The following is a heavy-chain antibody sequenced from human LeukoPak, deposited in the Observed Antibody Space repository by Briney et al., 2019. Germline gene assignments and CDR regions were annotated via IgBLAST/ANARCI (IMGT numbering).Heavy chain of an antibody. CDR2: INGDGSST. CDR3: ARERNYGMDV. J-gene: IGHJ6*02. V-gene: IGHV3-74*01. Sequence: GGSLRLSCAASGFTFSNYAMSWVRQAPGKGLVWVSHINGDGSSTSHADSVKGRFTISRDNAKNTLYLQMNGLRAEDTAVYYCARERNYGMDVWGQGTTVTVSS. CDR1: GFTFSNYA.